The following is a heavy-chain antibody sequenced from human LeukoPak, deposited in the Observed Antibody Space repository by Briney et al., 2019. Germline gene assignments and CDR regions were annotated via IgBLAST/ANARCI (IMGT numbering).Heavy chain of an antibody. CDR1: GGSISSGSYY. Sequence: SQTLSLTCTVSGGSISSGSYYWSWIRQPAGKGLEWIGRIYTSGSTNYNPSLKSRVTISVDTSKNQFSLKLGSVTAADTAVYYCARSSGWSYYYYYYMDVWGKGTTVTVSS. CDR3: ARSSGWSYYYYYYMDV. J-gene: IGHJ6*03. D-gene: IGHD3-22*01. V-gene: IGHV4-61*02. CDR2: IYTSGST.